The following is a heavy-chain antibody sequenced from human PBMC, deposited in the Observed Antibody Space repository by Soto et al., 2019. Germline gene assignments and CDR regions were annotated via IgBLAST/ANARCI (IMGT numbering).Heavy chain of an antibody. CDR1: GGSISSGGYC. CDR3: ARGRGQLVRVWYFDL. CDR2: IYYSGST. J-gene: IGHJ2*01. Sequence: QAQLQESGPGLVKASQTLSLTCTVSGGSISSGGYCWSWIRQHPGKGLEWIGNIYYSGSTSYNPSLMSRLTISVDTSKNQFSLKLSSVTAADTAVYYCARGRGQLVRVWYFDLWGRGTPVTVSS. V-gene: IGHV4-31*03. D-gene: IGHD3-10*01.